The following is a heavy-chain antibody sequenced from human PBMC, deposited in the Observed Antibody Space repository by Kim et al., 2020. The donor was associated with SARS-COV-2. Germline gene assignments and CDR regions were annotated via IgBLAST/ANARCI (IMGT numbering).Heavy chain of an antibody. J-gene: IGHJ4*02. Sequence: GGSLRLSCAASGFTFSSYSMNWVRQAPGKGLEWVSSISSSSSYIYYADSVKGRFTISRDNAKNSLYLQMNSLRAEDTAVYYCASLPIAAHREDYWGQGTLVTVSS. CDR3: ASLPIAAHREDY. V-gene: IGHV3-21*01. D-gene: IGHD6-13*01. CDR2: ISSSSSYI. CDR1: GFTFSSYS.